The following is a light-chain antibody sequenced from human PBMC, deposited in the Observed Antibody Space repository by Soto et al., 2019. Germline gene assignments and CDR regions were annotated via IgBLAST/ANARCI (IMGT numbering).Light chain of an antibody. CDR2: DVS. CDR1: SSDVGGYNY. V-gene: IGLV2-11*01. Sequence: QSALTQPRSVSGSPGQSVTISCTGTSSDVGGYNYVSWYQQHPGTAPKLMIYDVSMRPSGVPDRFSGSKSGNTASLTISGFQAEDEADYYCCSYAGSYPLYVFGTGTKVTDL. CDR3: CSYAGSYPLYV. J-gene: IGLJ1*01.